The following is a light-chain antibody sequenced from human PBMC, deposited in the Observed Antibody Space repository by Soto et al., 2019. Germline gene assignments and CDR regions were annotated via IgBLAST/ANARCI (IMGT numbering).Light chain of an antibody. Sequence: QSVLTQPASVSGSCGQSITISCTGTSSDVGDYNYVSWYQQHPGKAPKLIIYGVSNRPSGISNRFSGSKSGNTASLTISGLQAEDEAYYYCSSYTSSNTLVFGGGTKLTVL. CDR3: SSYTSSNTLV. V-gene: IGLV2-14*01. CDR2: GVS. J-gene: IGLJ2*01. CDR1: SSDVGDYNY.